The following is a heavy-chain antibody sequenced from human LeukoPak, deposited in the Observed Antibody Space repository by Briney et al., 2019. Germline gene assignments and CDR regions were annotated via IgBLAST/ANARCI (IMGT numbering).Heavy chain of an antibody. CDR1: GFTFSSYG. CDR3: AKGRRYQRLYTGMGY. V-gene: IGHV3-30*18. J-gene: IGHJ4*02. D-gene: IGHD2-2*02. Sequence: GGSLRLSCAASGFTFSSYGMHWVRQAPGKGLEWVAVISYDGSNKYYADSVKGRFTISRDNSKNTLYLQMNSLRAEDTAVYYCAKGRRYQRLYTGMGYWGQGTLVTVSS. CDR2: ISYDGSNK.